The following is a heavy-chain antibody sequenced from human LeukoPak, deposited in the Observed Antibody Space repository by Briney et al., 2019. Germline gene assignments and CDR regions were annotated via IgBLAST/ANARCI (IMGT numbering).Heavy chain of an antibody. Sequence: SXKVSCKASGGTFSSYAISWVRQAPGQGLEWMGRIIPIFGTANYAQKFQGRVTITTDESTSTAYMELSSLRSEDTAVYYCAREYCSGGSCHYYYYYYMDVWGKGTTVTVSS. CDR2: IIPIFGTA. CDR3: AREYCSGGSCHYYYYYYMDV. J-gene: IGHJ6*03. D-gene: IGHD2-15*01. V-gene: IGHV1-69*05. CDR1: GGTFSSYA.